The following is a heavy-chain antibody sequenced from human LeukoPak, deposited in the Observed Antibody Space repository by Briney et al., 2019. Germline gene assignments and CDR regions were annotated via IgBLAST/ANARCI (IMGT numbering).Heavy chain of an antibody. D-gene: IGHD3-22*01. CDR2: ISSSGSTI. CDR3: ASWYYYDSSGYPAGIDY. J-gene: IGHJ4*02. V-gene: IGHV3-11*01. CDR1: GFTFSDYY. Sequence: GSLRLSCAASGFTFSDYYMSWIRQAPGKGLEWVLYISSSGSTIYYADSVKGRFTISRDNAKNSLYLQMNSLRAEDTAVYYCASWYYYDSSGYPAGIDYWGQGTLVTVSS.